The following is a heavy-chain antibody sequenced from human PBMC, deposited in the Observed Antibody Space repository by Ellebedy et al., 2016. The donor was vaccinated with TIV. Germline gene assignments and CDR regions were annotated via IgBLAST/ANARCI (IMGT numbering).Heavy chain of an antibody. D-gene: IGHD6-19*01. V-gene: IGHV4-4*02. J-gene: IGHJ4*02. CDR2: ISHSGNT. Sequence: MPSETLSLTCTVSGDSISSSNWWSWVRQPPGKGLEWIGEISHSGNTNYNPSLKSRFTISVDKSKNQFSLKLNSVTAADTAVYYCARDQPLAGTFDDWGQGTLVTVSS. CDR1: GDSISSSNW. CDR3: ARDQPLAGTFDD.